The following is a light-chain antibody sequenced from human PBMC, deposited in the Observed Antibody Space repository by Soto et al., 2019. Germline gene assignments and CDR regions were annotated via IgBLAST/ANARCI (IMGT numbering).Light chain of an antibody. CDR2: AAS. CDR3: QQYYSYST. CDR1: QGISSY. Sequence: AIRMTQSPSSFSASTGDRVTITCRASQGISSYLAWYQQKPGKAPKLLIYAASTLQSGVPSRFSGSGSGTDFTITISCLQSEDFATYYCQQYYSYSTFGQGTKLEIK. J-gene: IGKJ2*01. V-gene: IGKV1-8*01.